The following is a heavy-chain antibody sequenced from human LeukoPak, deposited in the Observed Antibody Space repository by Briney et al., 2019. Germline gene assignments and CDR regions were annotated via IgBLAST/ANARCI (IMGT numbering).Heavy chain of an antibody. CDR3: AELGITMIGGV. CDR2: INEDGSEK. J-gene: IGHJ6*04. D-gene: IGHD3-10*02. Sequence: GGSLRLSCAASRFTFNNYWMSWVRQAPGKGLEWVANINEDGSEKYYADSVKGRFTISRDNARNSLYLQMNSLRAEDTAVYYCAELGITMIGGVWGKGTTVTISS. CDR1: RFTFNNYW. V-gene: IGHV3-7*01.